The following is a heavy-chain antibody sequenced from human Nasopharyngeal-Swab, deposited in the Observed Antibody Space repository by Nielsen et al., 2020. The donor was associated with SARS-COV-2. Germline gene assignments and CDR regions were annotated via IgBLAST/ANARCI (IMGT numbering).Heavy chain of an antibody. CDR2: INEDGSST. D-gene: IGHD6-13*01. Sequence: GGSLRLSCAASGFTFSSYWMHWVRQAPGKGLVWVSRINEDGSSTSYADSLEGRFTISRDNAKNTLYLQMNSLSAEDTAVYYCTRAGSFRHDYWGQGTLVTVSS. J-gene: IGHJ4*02. CDR1: GFTFSSYW. V-gene: IGHV3-74*01. CDR3: TRAGSFRHDY.